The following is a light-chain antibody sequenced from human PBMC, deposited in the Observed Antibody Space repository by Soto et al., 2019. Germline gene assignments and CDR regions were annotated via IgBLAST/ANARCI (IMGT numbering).Light chain of an antibody. CDR1: QSVNNY. CDR2: DAS. V-gene: IGKV3-11*01. Sequence: NGRTMAPNHLSFSPGERGTLSCRASQSVNNYLAWYQQRPGQAPRLLIYDASNRATGIPARFSGSGSGTDFTLTISSLEPEDFAVYYCPLRNYRPFSSGAGAKVDIK. CDR3: PLRNYRPFS. J-gene: IGKJ3*01.